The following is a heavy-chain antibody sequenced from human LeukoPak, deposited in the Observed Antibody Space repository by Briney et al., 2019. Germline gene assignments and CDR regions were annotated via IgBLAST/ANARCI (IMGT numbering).Heavy chain of an antibody. D-gene: IGHD2-2*01. CDR2: ISVYNGNT. CDR3: ARDDCSSTSCYAGYYYYGIDV. V-gene: IGHV1-18*01. J-gene: IGHJ6*02. CDR1: GYTFTSYG. Sequence: ASVKVSCKASGYTFTSYGISWVRQAPGQGLEWMGWISVYNGNTNYAQKLQGRVTMTTDTSTNTAYMELRSLRSDDTAVYYCARDDCSSTSCYAGYYYYGIDVWGQGTTVTVSS.